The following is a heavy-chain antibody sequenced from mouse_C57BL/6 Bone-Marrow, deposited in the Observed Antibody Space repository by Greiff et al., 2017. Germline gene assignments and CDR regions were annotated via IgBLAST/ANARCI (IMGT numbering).Heavy chain of an antibody. CDR1: GFTFSSYA. Sequence: EVKLVESGGGLVKPGGSLKLSCAASGFTFSSYAMSWVRQTPEKRLEWVATISDGGSYTYYPDNVKGRFTISRDNAKNNLYLQMSHLKAEDTAMYYCARDHSNYYAMDYWGQGTSVTDAS. J-gene: IGHJ4*01. CDR3: ARDHSNYYAMDY. V-gene: IGHV5-4*01. D-gene: IGHD2-5*01. CDR2: ISDGGSYT.